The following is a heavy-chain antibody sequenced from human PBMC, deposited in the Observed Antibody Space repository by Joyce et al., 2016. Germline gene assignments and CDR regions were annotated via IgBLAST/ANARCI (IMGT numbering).Heavy chain of an antibody. D-gene: IGHD2-2*01. J-gene: IGHJ4*02. CDR2: ISYDGHTK. CDR3: ARDHCSSTNCYLDF. CDR1: GFIFSSYA. Sequence: QVQLVESGGGVVQPGRSLRLSCAASGFIFSSYAMHWVRQAPGRGMEGVTYISYDGHTKSYADSVKGRFTISRDNSKNTLDLQMNSLRTEDTAVYYCARDHCSSTNCYLDFWGQGTLVTVSS. V-gene: IGHV3-30-3*01.